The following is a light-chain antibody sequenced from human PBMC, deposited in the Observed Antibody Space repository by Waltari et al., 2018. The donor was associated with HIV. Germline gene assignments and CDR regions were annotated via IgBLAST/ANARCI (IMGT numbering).Light chain of an antibody. CDR3: SSFAGTNSHVV. CDR1: SSDVGDYNS. J-gene: IGLJ2*01. V-gene: IGLV2-8*01. Sequence: QSALTQPPSASGSPEPSVTLSCPGPSSDVGDYNSVSWYQQRPGQAPKLIIFEVNKRPSGVPDRFSGSKSVNTASLTVSGLQAEDEADYYCSSFAGTNSHVVFGGRTKLTVL. CDR2: EVN.